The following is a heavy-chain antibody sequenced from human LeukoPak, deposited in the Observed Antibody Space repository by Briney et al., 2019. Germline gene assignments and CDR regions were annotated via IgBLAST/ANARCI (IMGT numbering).Heavy chain of an antibody. J-gene: IGHJ3*02. CDR3: AKVFDFWSGYYAFDI. CDR1: GFTFSSYW. D-gene: IGHD3-3*01. Sequence: GSLRLSCAASGFTFSSYWMHWVRQAPGKGLVWVSRINTDGSSTSYADSVKGRFTISRDNAKNTLYLQMNSLRAEDTAVYYCAKVFDFWSGYYAFDIWGQGTMVTVSS. V-gene: IGHV3-74*01. CDR2: INTDGSST.